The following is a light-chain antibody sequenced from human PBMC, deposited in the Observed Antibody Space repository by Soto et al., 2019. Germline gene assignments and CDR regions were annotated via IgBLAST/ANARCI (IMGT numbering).Light chain of an antibody. J-gene: IGKJ4*01. V-gene: IGKV3-15*01. Sequence: EIVMTQSPATLSVSPGERATLSCRASQSVNSNLAWYQHKPGQAPRLLIYGAFTRATGIPARFSGSGSGTEFTPTISSLQSEDFAVYYCQQFNQWPLTFGGGTKVEIK. CDR3: QQFNQWPLT. CDR2: GAF. CDR1: QSVNSN.